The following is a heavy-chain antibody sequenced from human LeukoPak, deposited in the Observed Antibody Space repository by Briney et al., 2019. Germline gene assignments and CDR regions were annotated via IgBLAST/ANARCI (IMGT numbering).Heavy chain of an antibody. D-gene: IGHD3-10*01. CDR1: GGSISSGTYS. CDR3: AREGEPYGFDY. CDR2: VYHNGNL. J-gene: IGHJ4*02. Sequence: PSETLSLTCAVSGGSISSGTYSWSWIRQPPGNGLEWIGYVYHNGNLYYNPSLKSRVTISVDRSKNQFSLNLKFVTAADTAVYYCAREGEPYGFDYWGQGALVTVSS. V-gene: IGHV4-30-2*01.